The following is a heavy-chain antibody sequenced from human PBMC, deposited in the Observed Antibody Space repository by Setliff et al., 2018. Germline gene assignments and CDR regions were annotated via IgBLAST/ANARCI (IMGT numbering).Heavy chain of an antibody. J-gene: IGHJ6*03. D-gene: IGHD7-27*01. CDR2: INGDGTIT. V-gene: IGHV3-74*01. CDR1: GFTFSKYW. Sequence: PGGSLRLSCGGYGFTFSKYWMYWVRQVPGKGLVWVSRINGDGTITNYADSVKGRFTISRDNAKNTLYLQMNSLRGEDTAVYFCASIDWGENFYNMDVWGKGTTVTVSS. CDR3: ASIDWGENFYNMDV.